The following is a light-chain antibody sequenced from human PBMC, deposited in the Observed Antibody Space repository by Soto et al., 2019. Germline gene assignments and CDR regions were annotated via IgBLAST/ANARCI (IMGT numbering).Light chain of an antibody. Sequence: EIVLTQSPAPLSLSPGERVTLSCRASQSIYSYLAWYQQKPGQAPRLLIYDASSRATGIPARFSGSGSGTDFTLTISRLEPEDFAVYYCQQRSDWPWTFGQGTKVEIK. CDR2: DAS. CDR1: QSIYSY. V-gene: IGKV3-11*01. J-gene: IGKJ1*01. CDR3: QQRSDWPWT.